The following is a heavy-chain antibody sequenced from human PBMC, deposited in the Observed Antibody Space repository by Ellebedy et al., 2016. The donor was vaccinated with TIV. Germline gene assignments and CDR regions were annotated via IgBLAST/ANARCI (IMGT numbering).Heavy chain of an antibody. CDR3: ASLGITGTGLRY. Sequence: PGGSLRLSCAASGFTFSSYEMNWVRQAPGKGPEWISYISPTGSTKYYADSVKGRFTISTDSAKNSLYLQMNSLRAEDTAVYFCASLGITGTGLRYWGRGTLVTVSS. CDR1: GFTFSSYE. CDR2: ISPTGSTK. V-gene: IGHV3-48*03. D-gene: IGHD1-20*01. J-gene: IGHJ4*02.